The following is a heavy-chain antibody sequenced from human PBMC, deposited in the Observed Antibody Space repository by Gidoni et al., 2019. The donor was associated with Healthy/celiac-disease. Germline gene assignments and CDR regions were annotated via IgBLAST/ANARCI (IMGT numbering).Heavy chain of an antibody. CDR3: ARDRRALAVAADDAFDI. CDR1: GFPFSDYY. J-gene: IGHJ3*02. CDR2: ISSSGSTI. V-gene: IGHV3-11*01. Sequence: QVQLVESGGGLVKPGGSLRLSCAASGFPFSDYYLSWIRQAPGKGLEWVSYISSSGSTIYYADSVKGRFTISRDNAKNSLYLQMNSLRAEDTAVYYCARDRRALAVAADDAFDIWGQGTMVTVSS. D-gene: IGHD6-19*01.